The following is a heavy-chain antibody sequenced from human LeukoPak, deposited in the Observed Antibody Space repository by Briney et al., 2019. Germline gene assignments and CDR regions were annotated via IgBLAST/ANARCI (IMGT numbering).Heavy chain of an antibody. CDR1: GGSFSGYY. D-gene: IGHD6-19*01. Sequence: SETLSLTCAVYGGSFSGYYWSWIRQPPGKGLEWIGEINHSGSTNYNPSLKSRVTISVDTSKNQFSLKLSSVTAADTAVYYCARGGKGGIAVAGTNDFDYWGQGTLVTVSS. CDR2: INHSGST. CDR3: ARGGKGGIAVAGTNDFDY. V-gene: IGHV4-34*01. J-gene: IGHJ4*02.